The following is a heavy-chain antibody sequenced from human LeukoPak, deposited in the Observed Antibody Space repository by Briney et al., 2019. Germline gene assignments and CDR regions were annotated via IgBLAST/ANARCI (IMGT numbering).Heavy chain of an antibody. V-gene: IGHV3-9*01. Sequence: GGSLRLSCAASGFTFDDYAMHWVRQAPGKGLEWVSGINWNSGNIGYADSVKGRFTISRDNAKNSLYLQMNSLRDGDTAFYYCAKAYYYDVSGHPADWGQGTLVTVSS. J-gene: IGHJ4*02. CDR1: GFTFDDYA. CDR3: AKAYYYDVSGHPAD. CDR2: INWNSGNI. D-gene: IGHD3-22*01.